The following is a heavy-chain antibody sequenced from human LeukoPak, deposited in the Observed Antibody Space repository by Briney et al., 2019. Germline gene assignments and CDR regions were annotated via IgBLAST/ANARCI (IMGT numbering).Heavy chain of an antibody. Sequence: LETLCLTRTVSGGSTSSSDYYWGWIRPPPGKGLEWIASIYYSGSTYYSPSLKSGVTISVDTSKNQFSLKLRSVTATDTAVYYCARGLTRGYTYGGCFDPWGQGTLVTVSS. J-gene: IGHJ5*02. D-gene: IGHD5-12*01. V-gene: IGHV4-39*01. CDR2: IYYSGST. CDR3: ARGLTRGYTYGGCFDP. CDR1: GGSTSSSDYY.